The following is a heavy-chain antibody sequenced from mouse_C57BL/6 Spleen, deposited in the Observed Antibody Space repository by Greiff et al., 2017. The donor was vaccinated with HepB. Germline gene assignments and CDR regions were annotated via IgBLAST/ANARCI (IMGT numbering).Heavy chain of an antibody. CDR1: GYSITSGYY. D-gene: IGHD2-3*01. V-gene: IGHV3-6*01. J-gene: IGHJ2*01. CDR3: AGGLGYYDY. CDR2: ISYDGSN. Sequence: ESGPGLVKPSQSLSLTCSVTGYSITSGYYWNWIRQFPGNKLEWMGYISYDGSNNYNPSLKNRISITRDTSKNQFFLKLNSVTTEDTATYYCAGGLGYYDYWGQGTTLTVSS.